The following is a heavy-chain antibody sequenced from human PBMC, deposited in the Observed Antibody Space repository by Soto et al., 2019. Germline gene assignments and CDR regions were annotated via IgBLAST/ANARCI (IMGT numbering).Heavy chain of an antibody. Sequence: SETLSLTCAVYGGSFSGYHWSWIRQPPGKGLEWIGEINHSGSTNYNPSLKSRVTISVDTSKNQFSLKLSSVTAADTAVYYCARGVMVRGVTISYGMDVWGQGTTVTVSS. CDR3: ARGVMVRGVTISYGMDV. CDR1: GGSFSGYH. J-gene: IGHJ6*02. V-gene: IGHV4-34*01. CDR2: INHSGST. D-gene: IGHD3-10*01.